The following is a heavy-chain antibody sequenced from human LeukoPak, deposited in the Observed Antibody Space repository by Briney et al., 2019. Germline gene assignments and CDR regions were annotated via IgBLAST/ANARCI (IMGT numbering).Heavy chain of an antibody. V-gene: IGHV1-46*03. D-gene: IGHD4-17*01. CDR3: ARDSPSTVTTPSFDH. CDR1: GYTFTSYY. Sequence: ASVKVSCKASGYTFTSYYIHWVRQAPGQGFEWMGIITPRDGTAHYAQRFQGRLTLTGDTSTGTVYMRLSGLTSDDTAIYFCARDSPSTVTTPSFDHWGQGTLVTVSS. J-gene: IGHJ4*02. CDR2: ITPRDGTA.